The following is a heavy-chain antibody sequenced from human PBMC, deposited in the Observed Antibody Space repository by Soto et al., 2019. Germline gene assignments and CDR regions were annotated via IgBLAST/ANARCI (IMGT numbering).Heavy chain of an antibody. J-gene: IGHJ5*02. CDR2: ISGSGGST. V-gene: IGHV3-23*01. Sequence: PGGFLRLSCAASGFTFSSYAMSWVRQAPGKGLEWVSAISGSGGSTYYADSVKGRFTISRDNSKNTLYLQMNSLRAEDTAVYYCAKDPDGSQPTNWFDPWGQGTLVTVSS. D-gene: IGHD2-15*01. CDR3: AKDPDGSQPTNWFDP. CDR1: GFTFSSYA.